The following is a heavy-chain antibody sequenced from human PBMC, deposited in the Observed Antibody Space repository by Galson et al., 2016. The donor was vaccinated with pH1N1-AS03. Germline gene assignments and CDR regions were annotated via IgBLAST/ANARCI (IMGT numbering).Heavy chain of an antibody. Sequence: SVKASCKASGYTFVNYGISWVRRAPGQGLEWMGWISGYDGHTGYAQKFQGRVTMTTDTSTNTDYMELRSLTSDDTAVYYCARDESGYMYWGQGTLVTVSS. J-gene: IGHJ4*02. D-gene: IGHD3-3*01. CDR3: ARDESGYMY. CDR2: ISGYDGHT. V-gene: IGHV1-18*01. CDR1: GYTFVNYG.